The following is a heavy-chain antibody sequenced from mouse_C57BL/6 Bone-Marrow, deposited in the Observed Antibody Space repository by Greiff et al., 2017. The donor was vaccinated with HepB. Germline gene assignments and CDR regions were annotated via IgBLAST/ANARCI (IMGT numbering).Heavy chain of an antibody. CDR2: IYPGSGST. J-gene: IGHJ3*01. Sequence: QVQLQQPGAELVKPGASVKMSCKASGYTFTSYWITWVKQRPGQGLEWIGDIYPGSGSTNYNEKFKSKATLTVDTSSSTAYMQLSSLTSEDSAVYYGARCPLYGGTFAYWGQGTLVTVSA. CDR3: ARCPLYGGTFAY. D-gene: IGHD1-1*01. CDR1: GYTFTSYW. V-gene: IGHV1-55*01.